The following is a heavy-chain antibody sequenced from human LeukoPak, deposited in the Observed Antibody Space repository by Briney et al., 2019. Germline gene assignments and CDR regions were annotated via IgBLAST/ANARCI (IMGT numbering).Heavy chain of an antibody. D-gene: IGHD3-16*02. J-gene: IGHJ6*02. CDR1: GYTFTSYG. V-gene: IGHV1-18*01. CDR3: ARVSYVWGSYRYTYGMDV. CDR2: ISAYSGNT. Sequence: GPVKVFCKASGYTFTSYGISWVRQAPGQGREWMGWISAYSGNTNYAQKLQGRVTVTTDTSTSTAYMELRSLRYDDTAVYYCARVSYVWGSYRYTYGMDVWGQGTTVTVSS.